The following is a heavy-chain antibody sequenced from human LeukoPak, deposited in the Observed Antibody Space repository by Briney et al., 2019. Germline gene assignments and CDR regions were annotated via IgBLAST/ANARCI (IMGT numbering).Heavy chain of an antibody. D-gene: IGHD1-26*01. V-gene: IGHV3-33*01. CDR1: GFTFSSYG. Sequence: HPGGSLRLSCAASGFTFSSYGMHWVRQAPGKGLEWVAVIWYDGSNKYYADSVKGRFTISRDNSKNTLYLQMNSLRAEDTAVYYCAREGSSLTNYYGMDVWGQGTTVTVSS. J-gene: IGHJ6*02. CDR2: IWYDGSNK. CDR3: AREGSSLTNYYGMDV.